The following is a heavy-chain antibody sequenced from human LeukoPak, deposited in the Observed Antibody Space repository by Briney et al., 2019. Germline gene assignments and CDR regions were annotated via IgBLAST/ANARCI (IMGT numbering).Heavy chain of an antibody. V-gene: IGHV1-8*02. CDR1: GYTFTGYY. CDR3: ASSRGLELDY. J-gene: IGHJ4*02. Sequence: ASVKVSCKASGYTFTGYYMHWVRQATGQGLEWMGWMNPNSGNTGYAQKFQGRVTMTRNTSISTAYMELSSLRSEDTAVYYCASSRGLELDYWGQGTLVTVSS. CDR2: MNPNSGNT. D-gene: IGHD1-1*01.